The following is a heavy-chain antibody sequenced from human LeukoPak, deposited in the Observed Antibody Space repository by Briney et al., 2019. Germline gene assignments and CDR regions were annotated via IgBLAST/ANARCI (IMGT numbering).Heavy chain of an antibody. D-gene: IGHD3-22*01. V-gene: IGHV3-73*01. CDR2: IRSKANNYAT. J-gene: IGHJ4*02. CDR1: GFSCSGSD. CDR3: MAAVDLGSGYWEVY. Sequence: GGSLRLSCAASGFSCSGSDIHWVRQASGKGLEWVGHIRSKANNYATESSASVKGRFTISRDESKNTAYLQMNSLKTEDTAVYYCMAAVDLGSGYWEVYWGQGTLVTVSS.